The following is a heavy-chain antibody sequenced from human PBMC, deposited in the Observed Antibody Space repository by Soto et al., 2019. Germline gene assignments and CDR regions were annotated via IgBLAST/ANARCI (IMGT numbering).Heavy chain of an antibody. CDR3: ARETDWNYGGRAFDI. V-gene: IGHV3-7*01. J-gene: IGHJ3*02. CDR1: GFTFSSYW. D-gene: IGHD1-7*01. Sequence: PGGSLRLSCAASGFTFSSYWMSWVRQAPGKGLEWVANIKEEGSEKYYVDSLKGRFTISRDNAKNSLYLQMNSLRAEDTAVYYRARETDWNYGGRAFDIWGQGTMVTVSS. CDR2: IKEEGSEK.